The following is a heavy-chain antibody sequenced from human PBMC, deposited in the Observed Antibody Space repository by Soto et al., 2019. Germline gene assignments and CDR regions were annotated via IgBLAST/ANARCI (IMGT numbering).Heavy chain of an antibody. J-gene: IGHJ5*02. CDR1: GFTFSRYD. Sequence: GGSLRLSCAASGFTFSRYDMSWVRQAPGKGLEWVSAISGSGGSTYYADSVKGRFTISRDNSKNTLYLQMNSLRAEDTAVYYCAKDKLGTTWFDPWGQGTLVTVSS. CDR2: ISGSGGST. V-gene: IGHV3-23*01. CDR3: AKDKLGTTWFDP. D-gene: IGHD1-7*01.